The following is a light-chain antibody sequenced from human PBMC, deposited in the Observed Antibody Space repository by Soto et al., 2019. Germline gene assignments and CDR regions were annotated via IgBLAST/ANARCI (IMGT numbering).Light chain of an antibody. CDR1: SSDVGGYNY. CDR2: DVS. CDR3: SSYTSSSTRLV. J-gene: IGLJ1*01. V-gene: IGLV2-14*01. Sequence: QSVRNQPASVSGSPGQSITISCTGTSSDVGGYNYVSWYQQHPGKAPKLMIYDVSNRPSGVSNRFSGSKSGNTASLTISGLQAEDEADYYCSSYTSSSTRLVFGTGTKVTVL.